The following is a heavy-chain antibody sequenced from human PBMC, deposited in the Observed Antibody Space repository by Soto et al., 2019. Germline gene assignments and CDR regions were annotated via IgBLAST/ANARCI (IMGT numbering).Heavy chain of an antibody. Sequence: SETLSLTCAVYGGSFSGYYWSWIRQPPGKGLEWIGEINHSGSTNYNPSLKSRVTISVDTSKNQFSLKLSSVTAADTAVYYCARGFSGGDQYYYYYMDVWGKGTTVTVSS. V-gene: IGHV4-34*01. CDR1: GGSFSGYY. J-gene: IGHJ6*03. CDR3: ARGFSGGDQYYYYYMDV. D-gene: IGHD2-21*02. CDR2: INHSGST.